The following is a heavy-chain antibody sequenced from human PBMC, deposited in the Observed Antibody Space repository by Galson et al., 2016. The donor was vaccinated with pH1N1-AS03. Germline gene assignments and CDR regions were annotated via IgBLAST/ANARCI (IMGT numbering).Heavy chain of an antibody. Sequence: QSGAEVKKPGESLKISCKTSGYIFTSYWVAWVRHMPGKGLEWMGIIYPGDSDTGYSPSFQGQVTIPADRSINTAYLQWSSLMASDTAIYYCARQVRYGYNDYFDYWGQGILVTVSS. D-gene: IGHD5-24*01. CDR2: IYPGDSDT. CDR3: ARQVRYGYNDYFDY. V-gene: IGHV5-51*01. J-gene: IGHJ4*02. CDR1: GYIFTSYW.